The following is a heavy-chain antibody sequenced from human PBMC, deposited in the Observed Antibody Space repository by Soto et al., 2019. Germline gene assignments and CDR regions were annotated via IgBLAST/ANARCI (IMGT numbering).Heavy chain of an antibody. V-gene: IGHV4-30-4*01. D-gene: IGHD3-16*01. CDR3: ARVPSPFDYYYAMDV. J-gene: IGHJ6*02. CDR2: IFSSGTT. CDR1: GDSISSGNKY. Sequence: SETLSLTCTVSGDSISSGNKYWSWIRQPPGKGLEWIGYIFSSGTTYYNPSLKSRFTMSLDASQNQFSLKLNSLTDADTAVYFCARVPSPFDYYYAMDVWGQGTTVTVSS.